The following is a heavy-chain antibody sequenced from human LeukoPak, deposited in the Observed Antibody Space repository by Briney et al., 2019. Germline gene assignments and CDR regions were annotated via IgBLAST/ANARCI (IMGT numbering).Heavy chain of an antibody. V-gene: IGHV4-31*03. CDR3: ARVRGERIAAAAYFDY. CDR2: IYYSGST. CDR1: GGSISSGGYY. D-gene: IGHD6-13*01. Sequence: SETLSLTCTVSGGSISSGGYYWSWIRQHPGKGLEWIGYIYYSGSTYYNPSLKSRVTISVDTSKNQFSLKLSSVTAADTAVYYCARVRGERIAAAAYFDYWGQGTLVTVSS. J-gene: IGHJ4*02.